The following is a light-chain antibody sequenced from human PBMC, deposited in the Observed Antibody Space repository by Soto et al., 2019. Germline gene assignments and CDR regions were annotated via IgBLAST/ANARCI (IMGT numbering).Light chain of an antibody. CDR3: AAWDDRLSGPV. J-gene: IGLJ3*02. CDR1: SSNIGSNF. Sequence: QSVLTQPPSESGTPGQRVTISCSGSSSNIGSNFVYWYQQFPGTAPKLLIYRNNQRPSGVPDRFSGSKSGTSASLAINGLRSEDEADYYCAAWDDRLSGPVFGGGTKLTVL. CDR2: RNN. V-gene: IGLV1-47*01.